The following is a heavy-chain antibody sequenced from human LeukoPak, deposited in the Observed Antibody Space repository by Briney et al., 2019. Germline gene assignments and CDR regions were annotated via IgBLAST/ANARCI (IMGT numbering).Heavy chain of an antibody. D-gene: IGHD1-1*01. Sequence: GASVKVSCMASGGTFRSYAISWVRQAPGQGLEWMGGIIPIFGTANYAQKFQGRVTITTDESTSTDYMELSSLRSEDTAIYYCATNLVVEYWITYMDVWGKGTTVTVSS. CDR3: ATNLVVEYWITYMDV. CDR2: IIPIFGTA. V-gene: IGHV1-69*05. CDR1: GGTFRSYA. J-gene: IGHJ6*04.